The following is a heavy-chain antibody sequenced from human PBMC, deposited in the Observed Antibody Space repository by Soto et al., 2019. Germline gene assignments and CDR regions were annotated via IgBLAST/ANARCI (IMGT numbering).Heavy chain of an antibody. CDR2: VSGTGGSA. D-gene: IGHD3-16*02. CDR3: ARGISFFDY. V-gene: IGHV3-23*01. CDR1: GFNFSTFW. Sequence: PGGSMRLSCAASGFNFSTFWMHWVRQAPGEGLEWVSGVSGTGGSAYYADSVKGRFTISRDKSTNTLYLHMNSLRAEDTAVYYCARGISFFDYWGQGTLVTVSS. J-gene: IGHJ4*02.